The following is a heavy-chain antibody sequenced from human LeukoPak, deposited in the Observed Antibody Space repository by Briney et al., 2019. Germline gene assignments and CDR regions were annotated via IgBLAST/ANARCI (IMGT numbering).Heavy chain of an antibody. Sequence: SETLSLTCTVSGGSISSSSYHWSWIRQPPGKGLEWIAYIYYSGSTNYNPSLKSRVTISVDTSKNQFSLKLSSVTAADTAVYYCARVYYSNSYDYWYFDLWGRGTLVTVSS. V-gene: IGHV4-61*01. CDR3: ARVYYSNSYDYWYFDL. CDR2: IYYSGST. CDR1: GGSISSSSYH. J-gene: IGHJ2*01. D-gene: IGHD6-13*01.